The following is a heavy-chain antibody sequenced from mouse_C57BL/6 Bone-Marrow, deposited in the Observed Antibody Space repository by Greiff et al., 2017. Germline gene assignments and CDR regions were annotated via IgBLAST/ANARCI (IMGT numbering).Heavy chain of an antibody. CDR2: IDPSDSYT. CDR1: GYTFTSYW. D-gene: IGHD2-2*01. J-gene: IGHJ4*01. CDR3: ARDYGYEGGYAMDY. Sequence: QVQLQQPGAELVMPGASVKLSCKASGYTFTSYWMHWVKQRPGQGLEWIGEIDPSDSYTNYNQKFKGKSTLTVDKSSSTAYMQLSSLTSEDSAVYYWARDYGYEGGYAMDYWGQGTSVTVSS. V-gene: IGHV1-69*01.